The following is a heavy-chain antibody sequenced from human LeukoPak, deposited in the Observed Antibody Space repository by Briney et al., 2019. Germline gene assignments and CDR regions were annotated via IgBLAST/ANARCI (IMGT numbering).Heavy chain of an antibody. V-gene: IGHV3-23*01. Sequence: PGGSLRLSCAASGFTFSSYAMSWVRQAPGRGLEWVSAIGGSGGSTYYADSVKGRFTISRDNSKNTLYLQMNSLRAEDTAVYYCAKWGYGDLDAFDIWGQGTMVTVSS. J-gene: IGHJ3*02. D-gene: IGHD4-17*01. CDR1: GFTFSSYA. CDR3: AKWGYGDLDAFDI. CDR2: IGGSGGST.